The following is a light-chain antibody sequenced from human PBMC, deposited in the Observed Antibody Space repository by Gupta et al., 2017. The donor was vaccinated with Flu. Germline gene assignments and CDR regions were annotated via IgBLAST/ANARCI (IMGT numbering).Light chain of an antibody. V-gene: IGKV1-16*02. CDR1: HDIDSY. CDR3: QQDSNYPLT. J-gene: IGKJ4*01. CDR2: AAS. Sequence: IQMTHSPSSLSASVRDRVTITCRASHDIDSYLAWFQQKPGQAPKSLIFAASSLQSGVPSKFSGSGSGTDFTLTISSLHPEDFATYYWQQDSNYPLTFGRGTKVDIK.